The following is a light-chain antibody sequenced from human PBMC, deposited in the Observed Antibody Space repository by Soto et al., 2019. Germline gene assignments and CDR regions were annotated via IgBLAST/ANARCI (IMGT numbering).Light chain of an antibody. CDR1: SSDVGSYNR. V-gene: IGLV2-18*02. CDR2: QVS. CDR3: SSYTSSSTWV. Sequence: QSVLTQPPSVSGSPGQSVTISCTGTSSDVGSYNRVSWYQQPPGTAPKLMIYQVSNRPSGVPDRFSGSKSGNTASLTNSGLQAEDEADYYCSSYTSSSTWVFGGGTKLTVL. J-gene: IGLJ3*02.